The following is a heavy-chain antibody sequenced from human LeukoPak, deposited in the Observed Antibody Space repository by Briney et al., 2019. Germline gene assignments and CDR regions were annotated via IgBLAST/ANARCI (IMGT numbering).Heavy chain of an antibody. Sequence: PGGSLRLSCAASGFTFSSYSMNWVRQAPGKGLEWVSAISGSGGSTYYADSVKGRFTISRDNSKNTLYLQMNSLRAEDTAVYYCAKSMERYYYYYMDVWGKGTTVTVSS. CDR1: GFTFSSYS. V-gene: IGHV3-23*01. CDR3: AKSMERYYYYYMDV. D-gene: IGHD1-26*01. J-gene: IGHJ6*03. CDR2: ISGSGGST.